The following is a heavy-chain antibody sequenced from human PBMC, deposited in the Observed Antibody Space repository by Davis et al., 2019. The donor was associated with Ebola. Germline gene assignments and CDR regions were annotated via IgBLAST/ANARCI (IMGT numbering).Heavy chain of an antibody. J-gene: IGHJ4*02. Sequence: GESLKISCAASGFTFDDYTMHWVRQAPGKGLEWVSLISWDGGSTYYADPVKGRFTISRDNSKNSLYLQMNSLRTEDTALYYCAKGPGGDYWGQGTLVTVSS. CDR3: AKGPGGDY. V-gene: IGHV3-43*01. CDR2: ISWDGGST. CDR1: GFTFDDYT. D-gene: IGHD3-16*01.